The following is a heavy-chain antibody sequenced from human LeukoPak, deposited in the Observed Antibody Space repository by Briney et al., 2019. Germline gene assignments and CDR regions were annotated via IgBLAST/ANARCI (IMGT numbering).Heavy chain of an antibody. CDR2: ITWDGSRR. J-gene: IGHJ4*02. Sequence: GGSLRLSCAASGFTFDDYTMHWVRQAPGKGLEWISLITWDGSRRYYAGSVKGRFTISRDNSKNSLYLQMNSLRADDTAVYYCARDSMVREKLLDYWGQGALVTVSS. V-gene: IGHV3-43*01. CDR3: ARDSMVREKLLDY. CDR1: GFTFDDYT. D-gene: IGHD3-10*01.